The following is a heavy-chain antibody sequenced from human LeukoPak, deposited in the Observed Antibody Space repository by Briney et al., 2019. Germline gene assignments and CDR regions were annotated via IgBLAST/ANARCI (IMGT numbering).Heavy chain of an antibody. CDR3: AKSYYYGSGSFDY. CDR2: ISSNGGNT. Sequence: GGSLRLSCAASGFTFSSYAMHWVRQAPGKGLEYVSAISSNGGNTYYANSVQGRFTISRDNSKNTLYLQMGSLRAEDTAVYYCAKSYYYGSGSFDYWGQGTLVTVSS. CDR1: GFTFSSYA. V-gene: IGHV3-64*01. D-gene: IGHD3-10*01. J-gene: IGHJ4*02.